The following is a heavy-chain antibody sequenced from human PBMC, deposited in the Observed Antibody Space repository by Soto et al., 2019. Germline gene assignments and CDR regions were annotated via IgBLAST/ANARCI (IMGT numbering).Heavy chain of an antibody. CDR1: GYTFTSYG. V-gene: IGHV1-18*01. D-gene: IGHD4-17*01. J-gene: IGHJ4*02. CDR2: ISAYNGNT. Sequence: ASVKVSCKASGYTFTSYGISCVRQAPGQGLEWMGWISAYNGNTNYAQKLQGRVTMTTDTSTSTAYMELRSLRSDDTAVYYCARDPPLDDYGDYGRGDYFDYWGQGTLVTVSS. CDR3: ARDPPLDDYGDYGRGDYFDY.